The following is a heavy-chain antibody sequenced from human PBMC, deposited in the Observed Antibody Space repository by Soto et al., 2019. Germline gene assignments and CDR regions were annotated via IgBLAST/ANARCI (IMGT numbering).Heavy chain of an antibody. Sequence: QVQLVQSGAELQKPGSSVKISCRASGDTFSTYTISWVRQAPGQCLDWMGRIIPILDVANYAPKFQGRVTMTADRSTSTAHMELSSLTSEDTAVYYCAGSRHWAGDYFDNWFDPWGQGTLVTVSS. V-gene: IGHV1-69*02. CDR2: IIPILDVA. CDR1: GDTFSTYT. CDR3: AGSRHWAGDYFDNWFDP. J-gene: IGHJ5*02. D-gene: IGHD4-17*01.